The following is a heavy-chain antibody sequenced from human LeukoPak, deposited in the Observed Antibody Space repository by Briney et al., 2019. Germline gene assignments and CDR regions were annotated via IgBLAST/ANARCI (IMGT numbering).Heavy chain of an antibody. CDR2: ISAYNGNT. V-gene: IGHV1-18*01. J-gene: IGHJ4*02. CDR3: ARGGYSSGWYGERGFDY. D-gene: IGHD6-19*01. Sequence: ASVKVSCKASGYTFTSYGISWVRQAPGQGLEWMGWISAYNGNTNYAQKLQGRVTMTTDTSTSTGYMELRSLRSDDTAVYYCARGGYSSGWYGERGFDYWGQGTLVTVS. CDR1: GYTFTSYG.